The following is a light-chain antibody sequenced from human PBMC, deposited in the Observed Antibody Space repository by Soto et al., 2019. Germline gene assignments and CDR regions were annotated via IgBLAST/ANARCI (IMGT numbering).Light chain of an antibody. V-gene: IGKV1-9*01. CDR1: QGVSSY. CDR2: SSS. Sequence: TQFTQSPSSLSASVGDRVTITGRASQGVSSYLAWYQQKPGKAPPLLIHSSSTLQSGVPSRFSGSRSGTDFTLTISGLQPDDSATYYCQQLNSYPHTFGQGTKLEIK. J-gene: IGKJ2*01. CDR3: QQLNSYPHT.